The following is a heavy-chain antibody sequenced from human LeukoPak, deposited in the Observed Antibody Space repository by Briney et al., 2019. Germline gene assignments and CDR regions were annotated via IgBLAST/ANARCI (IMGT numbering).Heavy chain of an antibody. CDR2: INPNSGGT. Sequence: ASVKVSCKASGYTFTSYGISWVRQTPGQGLEWMGWINPNSGGTNYAQKFQGRVTMTTDTSMSTAYMELSRLTSDDTAVYYCARAGGRSWFDPWGQGTLVTVSS. CDR3: ARAGGRSWFDP. CDR1: GYTFTSYG. V-gene: IGHV1-2*02. J-gene: IGHJ5*02.